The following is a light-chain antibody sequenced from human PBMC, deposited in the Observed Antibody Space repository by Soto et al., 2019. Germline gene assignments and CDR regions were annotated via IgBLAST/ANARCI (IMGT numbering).Light chain of an antibody. J-gene: IGKJ1*01. CDR3: QHYGNSPT. CDR1: QSVSSGY. Sequence: IVLTQAPGTLSLAPGDGATLSCRASQSVSSGYLAWYQQIPGQAPRLLIYGASRRAGGIPDRFSGSGSGTDFTLSISRLEPEDFAVYWCQHYGNSPTFGQGTRVQIK. V-gene: IGKV3-20*01. CDR2: GAS.